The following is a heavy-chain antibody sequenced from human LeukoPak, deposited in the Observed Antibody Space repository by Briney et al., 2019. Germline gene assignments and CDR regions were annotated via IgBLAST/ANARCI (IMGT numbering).Heavy chain of an antibody. V-gene: IGHV4-61*02. CDR1: GGSISSASYY. CDR3: ARHALRFLPDY. D-gene: IGHD5-12*01. Sequence: PSQTLSLTCTVSGGSISSASYYWTWIRQPAGKGLEWIGRIYTSGSTYYNPSLKSRVTISVDTSKNQFPLKLSSVTAADTAVYYCARHALRFLPDYWGQGTLVTVSS. J-gene: IGHJ4*02. CDR2: IYTSGST.